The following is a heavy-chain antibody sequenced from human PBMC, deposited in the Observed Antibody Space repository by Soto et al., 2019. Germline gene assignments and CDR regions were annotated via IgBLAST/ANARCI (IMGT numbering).Heavy chain of an antibody. CDR2: ISTTSFTI. Sequence: EVRLMESGGGLVQPGGSLRLSCAAPGFRFSTYNMDWVRQAPGKGPEWIAHISTTSFTIYYADSVKGRFTISRDNDRNSLYLEMNSLRDEDTAVYYCARDRCYDGTCYSASDSWGQGTLVTVSS. D-gene: IGHD2-15*01. V-gene: IGHV3-48*02. J-gene: IGHJ5*01. CDR1: GFRFSTYN. CDR3: ARDRCYDGTCYSASDS.